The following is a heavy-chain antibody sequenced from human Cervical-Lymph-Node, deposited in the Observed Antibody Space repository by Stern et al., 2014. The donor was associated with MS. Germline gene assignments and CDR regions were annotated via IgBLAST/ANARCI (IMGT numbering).Heavy chain of an antibody. CDR1: GYTFTSYD. CDR3: ARDCSGSRCEGDAFDI. V-gene: IGHV1-8*01. CDR2: MNPNSGNR. D-gene: IGHD2-15*01. Sequence: QEQLVQSGAEVKKPGASVKVSCKASGYTFTSYDFNWVRQATGQGLEWMGWMNPNSGNRGYAQKFQGRVTMTRDTSISTAYMELSSLTSEDTAMYYCARDCSGSRCEGDAFDIWGQGTLVTVSS. J-gene: IGHJ3*02.